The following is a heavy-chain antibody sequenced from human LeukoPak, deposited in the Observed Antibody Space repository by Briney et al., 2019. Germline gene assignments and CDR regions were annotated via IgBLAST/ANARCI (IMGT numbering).Heavy chain of an antibody. CDR1: GFTFNSYT. CDR2: ISRTGTTI. V-gene: IGHV3-48*01. CDR3: ARDLGSGDHGLLV. Sequence: GGSLRLSCAASGFTFNSYTMNWVRQAPGKGLERISYISRTGTTIYYADSVKGRFTISRDNAKNSLYLQMNSLRFEDTRLYFCARDLGSGDHGLLVWGQGTLLTVSS. D-gene: IGHD2-21*02. J-gene: IGHJ4*02.